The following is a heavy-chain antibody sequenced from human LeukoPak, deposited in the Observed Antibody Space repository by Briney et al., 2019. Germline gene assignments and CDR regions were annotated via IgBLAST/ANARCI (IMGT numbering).Heavy chain of an antibody. V-gene: IGHV3-11*04. D-gene: IGHD2-2*01. Sequence: PGGSLRLSCAASGFTFSDYYMSWIRQAPGKGLEWVSHISSSGSTIYYADSVKGRFTISRDNAKNSLYLQMNSLRAEDTAVYYCASWAQDIVVVPAARDYWGQGTLVTVSS. J-gene: IGHJ4*02. CDR2: ISSSGSTI. CDR3: ASWAQDIVVVPAARDY. CDR1: GFTFSDYY.